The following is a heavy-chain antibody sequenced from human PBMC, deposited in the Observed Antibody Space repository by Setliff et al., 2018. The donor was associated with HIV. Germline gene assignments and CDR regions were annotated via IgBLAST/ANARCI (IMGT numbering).Heavy chain of an antibody. CDR2: IYYSGNT. CDR3: ARDYLGSLDY. J-gene: IGHJ4*02. Sequence: PSETLSLTCSVSGGSISNYYWSWIRQPPGKGLEWIGDIYYSGNTNYSPSRKSRFTISVDTSKNQFSLKLSSVTAADTAFYYCARDYLGSLDYWGQGTLVTVSS. V-gene: IGHV4-59*12. D-gene: IGHD3-10*01. CDR1: GGSISNYY.